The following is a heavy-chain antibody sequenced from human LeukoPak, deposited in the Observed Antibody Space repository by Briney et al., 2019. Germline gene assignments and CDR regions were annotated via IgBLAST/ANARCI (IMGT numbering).Heavy chain of an antibody. CDR2: ISPSGGST. D-gene: IGHD2-15*01. V-gene: IGHV1-2*02. CDR1: GYTFTSNY. J-gene: IGHJ4*02. CDR3: ARSGVAATGDY. Sequence: ASVKVSCKAFGYTFTSNYMHWVRQAPGQGPEWMGVISPSGGSTTYAQKFQGRVTMTRDTSISTAYMELSRLRSDDTAVYYCARSGVAATGDYWGQGTLVTVSS.